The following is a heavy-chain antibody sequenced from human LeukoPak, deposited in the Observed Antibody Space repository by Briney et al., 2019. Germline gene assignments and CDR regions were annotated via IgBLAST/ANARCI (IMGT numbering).Heavy chain of an antibody. CDR2: IRYDGDNK. V-gene: IGHV3-30*02. Sequence: SGGSLRLSCAASGFIFNNYGMHWVRQAPGKGLEWVAFIRYDGDNKYYADSVKGRFTISRDNSKNTLYLQMNSLRAEDTAVYYCAKDPGSSSPNYWGQGTLVTVSS. CDR1: GFIFNNYG. CDR3: AKDPGSSSPNY. J-gene: IGHJ4*02. D-gene: IGHD6-6*01.